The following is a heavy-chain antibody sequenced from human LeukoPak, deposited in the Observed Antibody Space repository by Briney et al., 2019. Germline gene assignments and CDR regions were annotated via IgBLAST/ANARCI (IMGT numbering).Heavy chain of an antibody. CDR2: ITGSGAST. Sequence: PGGSLRLSCTASGFTFNNYAMTWVRRAPGKGLEWVSAITGSGASTNYADSVKGRFTISRDNSKNTIYLQMNSLRAEDTAIYYCAKRSSISSGYFDFWGRGTLVTVSS. V-gene: IGHV3-23*01. J-gene: IGHJ4*02. CDR3: AKRSSISSGYFDF. CDR1: GFTFNNYA. D-gene: IGHD3-22*01.